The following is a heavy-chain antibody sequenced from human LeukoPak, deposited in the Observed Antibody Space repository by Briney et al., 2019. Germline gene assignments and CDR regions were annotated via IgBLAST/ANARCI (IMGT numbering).Heavy chain of an antibody. D-gene: IGHD5-24*01. CDR3: ARDLRRDGYDI. CDR1: GFTFSSYS. Sequence: PGGSLRLSCAASGFTFSSYSMTWVRQAPGKGLEWVSSISSSSSYIYYADSVKGRFTISRDNAKNSLYLQMNSLRAEDTAVYYCARDLRRDGYDIWGQGTMVTVSS. J-gene: IGHJ3*02. V-gene: IGHV3-21*01. CDR2: ISSSSSYI.